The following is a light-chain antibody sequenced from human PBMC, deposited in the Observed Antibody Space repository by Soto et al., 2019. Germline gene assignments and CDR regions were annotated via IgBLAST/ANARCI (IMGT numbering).Light chain of an antibody. CDR3: SSYKRSSSAV. J-gene: IGLJ1*01. CDR1: SSDVGGYDY. Sequence: QSALTQPASVSGSPGQSITISCTGTSSDVGGYDYVSWYQQHPGKAPTLLIYDVINRPSGVSFRFSGSKSGNTASLTISGLQAEDHAEYYCSSYKRSSSAVVGTGTKVTVL. V-gene: IGLV2-14*01. CDR2: DVI.